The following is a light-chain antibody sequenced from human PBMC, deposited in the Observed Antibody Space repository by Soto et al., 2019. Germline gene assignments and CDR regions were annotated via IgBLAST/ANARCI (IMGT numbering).Light chain of an antibody. Sequence: DIQMTQSPSTLSASVGDRVTITCRASQSISNWLAWYQQKPGKAPKLLIYKASTLQSGVPSRFSGSGSGAEFTLTISSLQPDDFGTYYCQQYTSYYTFGQGTKLEIK. CDR1: QSISNW. CDR3: QQYTSYYT. CDR2: KAS. J-gene: IGKJ2*01. V-gene: IGKV1-5*03.